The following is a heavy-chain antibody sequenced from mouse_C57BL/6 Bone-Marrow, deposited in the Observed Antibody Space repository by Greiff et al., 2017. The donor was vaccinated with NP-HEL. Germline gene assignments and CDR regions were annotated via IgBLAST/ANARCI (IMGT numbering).Heavy chain of an antibody. CDR1: GYTFTSYW. D-gene: IGHD2-4*01. CDR3: ARAIYYDYLLFDY. V-gene: IGHV1-69*01. Sequence: VQLQQPGAELVMPGASVKLSCKASGYTFTSYWMHWVKQRPGQGLEWIGEIDPSDSYTNYNQKFKGKSTLTVDKSSSTAYMQLSSLTSEDSAVYYCARAIYYDYLLFDYWGQGTTLTVSS. CDR2: IDPSDSYT. J-gene: IGHJ2*01.